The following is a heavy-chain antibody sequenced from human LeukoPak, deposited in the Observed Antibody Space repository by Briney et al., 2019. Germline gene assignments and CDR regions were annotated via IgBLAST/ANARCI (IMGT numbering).Heavy chain of an antibody. J-gene: IGHJ4*02. CDR1: GGSIDTYY. V-gene: IGHV4-4*07. CDR2: ISSSGST. Sequence: SETLSLTCTVSGGSIDTYYWSWIRQPAGKGLEWAGRISSSGSTNYNPSLTSRVTMSVGTYNNQFSLKVTSVTAADTAVYYCARYAVAGSNLYFDYWGQGTLVTVSS. CDR3: ARYAVAGSNLYFDY. D-gene: IGHD6-19*01.